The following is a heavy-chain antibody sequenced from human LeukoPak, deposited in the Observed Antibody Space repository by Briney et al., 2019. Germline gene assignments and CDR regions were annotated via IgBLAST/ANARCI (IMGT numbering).Heavy chain of an antibody. J-gene: IGHJ4*02. V-gene: IGHV3-30*18. CDR1: GFTFSSYG. Sequence: GRSLRLSCAASGFTFSSYGMHWVRQAPGKGLEWVAVISYDGSNKYYAGSVKGRFTISRDNSKNTLYLQMNSLRAEDTAVYYCAKGALLWFGELLSPLDYWGQGTLVTVSS. CDR3: AKGALLWFGELLSPLDY. D-gene: IGHD3-10*01. CDR2: ISYDGSNK.